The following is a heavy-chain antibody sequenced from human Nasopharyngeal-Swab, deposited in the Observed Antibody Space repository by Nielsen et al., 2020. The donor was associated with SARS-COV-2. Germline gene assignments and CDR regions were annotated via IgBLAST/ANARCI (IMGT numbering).Heavy chain of an antibody. Sequence: GESLKISCKGSGYSFTSYWIAWVRPAPGKGLECMGTIFPGDSDTRYSPSFEGRVTISVDQSITTAYLHWTSLKASDTAKYYCAIGAAVGTLFHGMDVWGQGTMVTVSS. D-gene: IGHD1-26*01. V-gene: IGHV5-51*01. CDR1: GYSFTSYW. CDR2: IFPGDSDT. CDR3: AIGAAVGTLFHGMDV. J-gene: IGHJ6*02.